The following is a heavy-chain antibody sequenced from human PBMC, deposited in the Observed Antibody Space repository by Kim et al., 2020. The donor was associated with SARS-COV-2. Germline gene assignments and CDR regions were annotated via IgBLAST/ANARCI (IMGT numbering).Heavy chain of an antibody. D-gene: IGHD1-26*01. CDR2: ISYDGSNK. CDR1: GFTFSSYA. V-gene: IGHV3-30-3*01. Sequence: GGSLRLSCAASGFTFSSYAMHWVRQAPGKGLEWVAVISYDGSNKYYADSVKGRFTISRDNSKNTLYLQMNSLRAEDTAVYYCARPKRGGDYADLDYWGQGTLVTVSS. J-gene: IGHJ4*02. CDR3: ARPKRGGDYADLDY.